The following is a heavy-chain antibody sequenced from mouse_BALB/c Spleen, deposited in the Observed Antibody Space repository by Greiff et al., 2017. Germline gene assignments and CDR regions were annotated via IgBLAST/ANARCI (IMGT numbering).Heavy chain of an antibody. V-gene: IGHV1-80*01. CDR1: GYAFSSYW. D-gene: IGHD4-1*01. J-gene: IGHJ2*01. CDR2: IYPGDGDT. CDR3: ARNNWDGDYFDY. Sequence: VQLQESGAELVRPGSSVKISCKASGYAFSSYWMNWVKQRPGQGLEWIGQIYPGDGDTNYNGKFKGKATLTADKSSSTAYMQLSSLTSEDSAVYFCARNNWDGDYFDYWGQGTTLTVSS.